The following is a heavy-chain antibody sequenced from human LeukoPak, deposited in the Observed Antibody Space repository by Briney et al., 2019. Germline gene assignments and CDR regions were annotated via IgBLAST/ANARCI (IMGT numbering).Heavy chain of an antibody. V-gene: IGHV4-59*08. CDR3: ARVVPNWNYGMDV. D-gene: IGHD1-1*01. J-gene: IGHJ6*02. CDR1: GGSFSNFY. CDR2: IYYSGST. Sequence: SETLSLTCTVSGGSFSNFYWSWIRQPPGKGLEWIGYIYYSGSTNYNPSLKSRVTISVDTSKNQFSLKLSSVTAADTAVYYCARVVPNWNYGMDVWGQGTTVTVSS.